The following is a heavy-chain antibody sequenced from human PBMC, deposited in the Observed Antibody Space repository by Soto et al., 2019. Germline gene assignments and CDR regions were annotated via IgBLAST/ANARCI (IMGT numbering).Heavy chain of an antibody. J-gene: IGHJ4*02. D-gene: IGHD3-16*02. CDR3: AKDMYSFGGVIVVDY. CDR2: ISWNSGSI. Sequence: GGSLRLSCAASGFTFDDYAMHWVRQAPGKGLEWVSGISWNSGSIGYADSVKGRFTISRDNAKNSLYLQMNSLRAEDTALYYCAKDMYSFGGVIVVDYWGQGTLVTVSS. CDR1: GFTFDDYA. V-gene: IGHV3-9*01.